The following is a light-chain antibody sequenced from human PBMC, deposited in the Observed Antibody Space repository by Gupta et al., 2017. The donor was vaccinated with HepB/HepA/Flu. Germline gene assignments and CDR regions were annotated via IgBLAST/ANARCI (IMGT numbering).Light chain of an antibody. Sequence: EIVLTQSPGTLSLSPGERATLSCRVSQSVSSSYLAWYQQKPGQAPRLLIYGASSRATGIPDRFSGSGSGTDFTLTISRREPEDFAVYYCQQYGSSPPITFGQGTRLEIK. CDR3: QQYGSSPPIT. J-gene: IGKJ5*01. CDR2: GAS. CDR1: QSVSSSY. V-gene: IGKV3-20*01.